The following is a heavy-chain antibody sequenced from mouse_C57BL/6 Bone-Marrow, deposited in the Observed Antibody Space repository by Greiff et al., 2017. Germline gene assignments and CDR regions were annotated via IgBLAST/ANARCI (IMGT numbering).Heavy chain of an antibody. Sequence: QVQLQQPGAELVKPGASVKMSCKASGYTFTSYWITWVKQRPGQGLEWIGDIYPGSGSTNYNEKFKSKATLTVDTSSRTAYMQLSSLTSEDSAVYYCAREGLDWDVLWYFDVWGTGTTVTVSS. CDR3: AREGLDWDVLWYFDV. CDR1: GYTFTSYW. V-gene: IGHV1-55*01. CDR2: IYPGSGST. D-gene: IGHD4-1*01. J-gene: IGHJ1*03.